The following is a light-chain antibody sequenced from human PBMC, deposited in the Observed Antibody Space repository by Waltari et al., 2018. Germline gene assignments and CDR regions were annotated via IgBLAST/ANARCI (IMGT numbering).Light chain of an antibody. CDR3: QQRSNWPIT. Sequence: EIVLTQSPATLSLSPGERATLSCRASQSVSSYLAWYQQKPGRAPRLLIYDAPSRATGIPARFSGSGSGTDFTLTISSLEPEDFAVYYCQQRSNWPITFGQGTRLEIK. J-gene: IGKJ5*01. CDR2: DAP. V-gene: IGKV3-11*01. CDR1: QSVSSY.